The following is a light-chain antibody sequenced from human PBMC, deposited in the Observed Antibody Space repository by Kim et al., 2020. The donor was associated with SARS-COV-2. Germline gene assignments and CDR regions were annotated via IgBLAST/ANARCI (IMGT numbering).Light chain of an antibody. V-gene: IGLV2-14*03. CDR2: DVS. J-gene: IGLJ1*01. CDR3: SSYTGSSTLV. Sequence: GHSITIACTGTSSDVGGYNFVSWYQQHPGKAPKLMIYDVSNRPSGISNRFSGSKSGNTASLTISGLQAEDEADYYCSSYTGSSTLVFGTGTKVTVL. CDR1: SSDVGGYNF.